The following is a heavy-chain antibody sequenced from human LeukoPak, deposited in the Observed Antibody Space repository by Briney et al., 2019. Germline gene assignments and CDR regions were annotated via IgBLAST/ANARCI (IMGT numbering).Heavy chain of an antibody. V-gene: IGHV4-4*07. D-gene: IGHD3-3*01. J-gene: IGHJ5*02. Sequence: PSETLSLTCTVSGGSISSYYWSWIRQPAGKGLEWIGRIYTSGSTNYNPSLKSRVTMSVDTSKNQFSLKLGSVTAADTAVYYCARTQTYDYYDFWSGYRENWFDPWGQGTLVTVSS. CDR1: GGSISSYY. CDR2: IYTSGST. CDR3: ARTQTYDYYDFWSGYRENWFDP.